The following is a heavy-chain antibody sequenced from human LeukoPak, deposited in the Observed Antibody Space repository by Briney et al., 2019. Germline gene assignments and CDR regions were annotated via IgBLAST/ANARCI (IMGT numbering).Heavy chain of an antibody. J-gene: IGHJ3*02. CDR1: GFSFSSSS. Sequence: GGSLRLSCAASGFSFSSSSMNWVRQAPGKGLEWASYISNSGSSIYYTDSVKGRFTISRDNAKNSLCLQTNSLRAEDTAVYYCASIGSSWSDAFDIWGQGTMVTVSS. CDR2: ISNSGSSI. D-gene: IGHD6-13*01. V-gene: IGHV3-48*04. CDR3: ASIGSSWSDAFDI.